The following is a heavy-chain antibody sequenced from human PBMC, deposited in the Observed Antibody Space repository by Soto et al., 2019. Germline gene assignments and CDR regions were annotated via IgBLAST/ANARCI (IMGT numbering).Heavy chain of an antibody. CDR1: GGLFSSYP. Sequence: QEQLVQSGAEVQKPGSSVKVSCKASGGLFSSYPISWVRQVPGQGLEWMGGIIPVFHTAYYTQRFQGRVTITADESTNTAYMELSSLRSEDTAIYYCARGGSGYTWFNEFWGQGTLVTVSS. D-gene: IGHD3-22*01. V-gene: IGHV1-69*01. J-gene: IGHJ4*02. CDR2: IIPVFHTA. CDR3: ARGGSGYTWFNEF.